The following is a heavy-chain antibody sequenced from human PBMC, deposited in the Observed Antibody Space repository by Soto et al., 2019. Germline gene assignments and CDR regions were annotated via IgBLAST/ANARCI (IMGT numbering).Heavy chain of an antibody. J-gene: IGHJ4*02. CDR1: GDSISGFY. CDR3: ARGNGYNLY. CDR2: IYYSGFT. V-gene: IGHV4-59*01. D-gene: IGHD5-12*01. Sequence: SETLSLTCTVSGDSISGFYWTWIRQPPGKGLEWMGYIYYSGFTNYNPSLRSRVTISVDTSRNQFSLRLSSVTAADTAVYYCARGNGYNLYSAQGTLVIGSS.